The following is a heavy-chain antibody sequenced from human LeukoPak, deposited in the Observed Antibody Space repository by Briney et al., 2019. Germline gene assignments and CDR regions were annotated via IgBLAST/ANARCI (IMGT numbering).Heavy chain of an antibody. D-gene: IGHD6-13*01. V-gene: IGHV3-7*03. CDR3: AKTRPLDSSSWSHGDY. Sequence: GGSLRLSCTASGLTLSNYWMIWVRQAPGKGLQWVAKIKQDGSEKYYVDSVKGRFTISRDNAENSLYLQMDSLRVEDTAVYYCAKTRPLDSSSWSHGDYWGQGTLVTVSS. CDR2: IKQDGSEK. CDR1: GLTLSNYW. J-gene: IGHJ4*02.